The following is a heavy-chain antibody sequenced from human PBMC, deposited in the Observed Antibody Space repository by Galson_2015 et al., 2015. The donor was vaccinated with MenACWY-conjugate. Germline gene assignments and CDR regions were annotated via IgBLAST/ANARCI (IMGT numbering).Heavy chain of an antibody. V-gene: IGHV4-38-2*01. J-gene: IGHJ4*02. CDR2: IQHSGTT. Sequence: ETLSLTCGVSGYSISSGYFWGWIRQPPGRGLEWIGSIQHSGTTFYNPSLKSRLTISVDTSKNQFSLKLSSVTAADRAVYFCARYDLYFDYWGRGTPVTVSS. CDR3: ARYDLYFDY. D-gene: IGHD3-16*01. CDR1: GYSISSGYF.